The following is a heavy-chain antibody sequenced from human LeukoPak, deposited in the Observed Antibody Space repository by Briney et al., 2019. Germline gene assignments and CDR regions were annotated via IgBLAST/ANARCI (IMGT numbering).Heavy chain of an antibody. CDR1: GGTFSSYA. D-gene: IGHD5-12*01. V-gene: IGHV1-69*13. CDR2: IIPIFGTA. Sequence: ASVKVSCKASGGTFSSYAIGWVRQAPGQGLEWMGGIIPIFGTANYAQKFQGRVTITADESTSTAYMELSSLRSEDTAVYYCARGGDPQGHFQHWGQGTLVTVSS. J-gene: IGHJ1*01. CDR3: ARGGDPQGHFQH.